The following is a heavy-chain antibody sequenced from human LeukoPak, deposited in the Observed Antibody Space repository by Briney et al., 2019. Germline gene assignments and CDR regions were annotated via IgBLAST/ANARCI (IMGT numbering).Heavy chain of an antibody. J-gene: IGHJ4*02. CDR2: ISSSGSTI. CDR3: ARAGSSSQVDY. V-gene: IGHV3-11*01. Sequence: GGSLRLSCAASGFTSSDYYMSWIRQAPGKGLEWVSYISSSGSTIYYADSVKGRFTISRDNAKNSPYLQMNSLRAEDTAVYYCARAGSSSQVDYWGQGTLVTVSS. D-gene: IGHD2-2*01. CDR1: GFTSSDYY.